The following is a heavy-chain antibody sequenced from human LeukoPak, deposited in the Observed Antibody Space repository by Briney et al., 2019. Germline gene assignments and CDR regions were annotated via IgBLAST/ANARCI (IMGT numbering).Heavy chain of an antibody. CDR1: GGSINSRSYY. D-gene: IGHD2-2*01. CDR2: GYYSGST. CDR3: ARRMGEYCSSTSCSYYFDY. J-gene: IGHJ4*02. Sequence: PSETLSLTCTVSGGSINSRSYYWGWIRQPPGKGLEWIGTGYYSGSTSYNPSLKSRVTISVDTSNNHFSLKLNSVTAADTAVYYCARRMGEYCSSTSCSYYFDYWGQGTLVTVSS. V-gene: IGHV4-39*02.